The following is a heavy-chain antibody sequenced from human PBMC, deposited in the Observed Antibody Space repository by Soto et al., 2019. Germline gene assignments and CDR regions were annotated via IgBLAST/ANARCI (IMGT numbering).Heavy chain of an antibody. CDR1: GYTFNNYD. CDR3: TRAYGAETFDF. J-gene: IGHJ5*01. V-gene: IGHV1-8*02. Sequence: ASVKVSCKASGYTFNNYDIHWVRQAPGHGLEWMRWMNPNSGNTGYAQNFRGRVTMTQNTAIGTAYMELSSLRSDDTATYYCTRAYGAETFDFWGQGTRVTVS. CDR2: MNPNSGNT. D-gene: IGHD3-10*01.